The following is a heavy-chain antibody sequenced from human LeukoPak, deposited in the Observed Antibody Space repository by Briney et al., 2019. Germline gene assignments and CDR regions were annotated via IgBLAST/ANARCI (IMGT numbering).Heavy chain of an antibody. CDR3: ARGDYDWFDP. J-gene: IGHJ5*02. V-gene: IGHV4-61*02. CDR2: IYTTGST. D-gene: IGHD4-17*01. Sequence: SQTLSLTCTVSGGSISSGSYYWSWIRQPAGKGLEWIGRIYTTGSTNYNPSLKSRVTISVDTSKNQFSLQLNSVTPEDTAVYYCARGDYDWFDPWGQGTLVTVSS. CDR1: GGSISSGSYY.